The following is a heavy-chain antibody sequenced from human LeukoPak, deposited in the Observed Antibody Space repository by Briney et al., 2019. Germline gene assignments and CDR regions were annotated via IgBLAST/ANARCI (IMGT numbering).Heavy chain of an antibody. V-gene: IGHV1-2*02. CDR3: ARDDSVLTSPPVYFHY. J-gene: IGHJ4*02. Sequence: ASVKVSCKASGYTFTGYYMHWVRQAPGQGLEWMGWINPNSGGTNYAQKFQGRVTMTRDTSISTAYMELSRLRSDDTAVYYCARDDSVLTSPPVYFHYWGQGTLVTVSS. CDR1: GYTFTGYY. CDR2: INPNSGGT. D-gene: IGHD4-23*01.